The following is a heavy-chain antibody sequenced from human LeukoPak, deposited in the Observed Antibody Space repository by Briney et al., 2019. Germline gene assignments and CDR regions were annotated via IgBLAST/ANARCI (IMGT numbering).Heavy chain of an antibody. Sequence: ASVKVSCKASGYTFTGYYMHWVRQAPGQGLEWMGWINPNGGGTNYAQKFQGRVTMTRDTSSSTAYMELSRLRSDDTAVYYCAREMAPDRPRDYWGQGTLVTVSS. CDR2: INPNGGGT. CDR1: GYTFTGYY. CDR3: AREMAPDRPRDY. V-gene: IGHV1-2*02. J-gene: IGHJ4*02. D-gene: IGHD5-24*01.